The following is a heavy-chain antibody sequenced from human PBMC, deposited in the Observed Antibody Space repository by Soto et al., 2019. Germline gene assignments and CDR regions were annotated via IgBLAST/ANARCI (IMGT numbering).Heavy chain of an antibody. J-gene: IGHJ5*02. CDR1: GGSISSYY. CDR2: VYSSGGT. CDR3: ARGQRFSDWFDP. Sequence: SETLSLTCTVSGGSISSYYWSRIRQPAGKGLEWIGRVYSSGGTHYNPSLKSRVTISLDTSKNQFSLRLLSVTDADTAVYFCARGQRFSDWFDPWGQGTLVTVSS. D-gene: IGHD3-3*01. V-gene: IGHV4-4*07.